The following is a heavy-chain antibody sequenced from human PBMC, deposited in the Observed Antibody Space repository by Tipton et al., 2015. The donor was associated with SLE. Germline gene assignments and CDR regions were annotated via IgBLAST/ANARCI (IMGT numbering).Heavy chain of an antibody. Sequence: TLSLTCAVYGGSFSGYYWSWIRQPPGKGLEWIGEINHSGSTNYNPSLKSRVTISVDTSKNQFSLKLSSVTAADTAVYYCARGDGIAVAGNFLDYWGQGTLVTVSS. CDR2: INHSGST. V-gene: IGHV4-34*01. CDR1: GGSFSGYY. CDR3: ARGDGIAVAGNFLDY. D-gene: IGHD6-19*01. J-gene: IGHJ4*02.